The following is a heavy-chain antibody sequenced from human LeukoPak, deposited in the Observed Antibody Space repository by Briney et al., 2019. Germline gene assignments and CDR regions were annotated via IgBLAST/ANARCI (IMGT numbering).Heavy chain of an antibody. V-gene: IGHV3-11*01. CDR3: ARRAAAGRCLDY. CDR2: ISSGGSTI. D-gene: IGHD6-13*01. J-gene: IGHJ4*02. Sequence: GGSLRLSCAVSGFTFSDYYMSWIRQALGKGLEWVSYISSGGSTISHADSVKGRFTISRDNAENSLYLQMNSLRAEDTAVYYCARRAAAGRCLDYWGQGTLVTVSS. CDR1: GFTFSDYY.